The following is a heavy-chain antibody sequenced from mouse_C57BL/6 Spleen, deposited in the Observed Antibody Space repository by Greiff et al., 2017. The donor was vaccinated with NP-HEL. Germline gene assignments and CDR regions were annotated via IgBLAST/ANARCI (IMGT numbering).Heavy chain of an antibody. CDR3: ARFINTVVAIDY. V-gene: IGHV1-55*01. Sequence: QVQLQQPGAELVKPGASVKMSCKASGYTFTSYWITWVKQRPGQGLEWIGDIYPGSGSTNYNQKFKSKATLTVDTSSSTAYMQLSSLTSEDSAVYYCARFINTVVAIDYGGKGTTLTVSS. CDR1: GYTFTSYW. J-gene: IGHJ2*01. CDR2: IYPGSGST. D-gene: IGHD1-1*01.